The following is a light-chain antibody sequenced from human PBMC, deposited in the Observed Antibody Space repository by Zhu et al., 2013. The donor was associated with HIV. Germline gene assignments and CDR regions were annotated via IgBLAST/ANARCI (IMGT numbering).Light chain of an antibody. Sequence: DIQMTQSPSSLSASVGDRVTITCWAGQSIGPYLNWYQQKPGKGPKLLIYGASSLQSGAPPRFSGSGSGTDFTLTISSLQAEDSATYYCQQSHSIPFTFGQGPSWRSN. V-gene: IGKV1-39*01. J-gene: IGKJ2*01. CDR1: QSIGPY. CDR3: QQSHSIPFT. CDR2: GAS.